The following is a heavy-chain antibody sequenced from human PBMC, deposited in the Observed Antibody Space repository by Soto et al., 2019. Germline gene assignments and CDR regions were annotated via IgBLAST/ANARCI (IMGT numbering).Heavy chain of an antibody. V-gene: IGHV1-69*13. CDR3: ARVSYCGGDCMGGDFDY. CDR2: IIPIFGTA. Sequence: SVKVSCKASGGTFSSYAISWVRQAPGQGLEWMGGIIPIFGTANYAQKFQGRVTITADESTSTAYMELSSLRSEDTAVYYCARVSYCGGDCMGGDFDYWGQGTLVTVSS. CDR1: GGTFSSYA. J-gene: IGHJ4*02. D-gene: IGHD2-21*02.